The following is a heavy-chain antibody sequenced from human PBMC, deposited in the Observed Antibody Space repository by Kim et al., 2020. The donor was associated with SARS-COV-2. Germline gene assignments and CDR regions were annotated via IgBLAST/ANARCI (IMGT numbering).Heavy chain of an antibody. CDR2: INHSGST. J-gene: IGHJ4*02. V-gene: IGHV4-34*01. Sequence: SETLSLTCAVYGGSFSGYYWSWIRQPPGKGLEWIGEINHSGSTNYNPSLKSRVTISVDTSKNQFSLKLSSVTAADTAVYYCARLGFSRGPPFDYWGQGTLVTVSS. D-gene: IGHD3-3*02. CDR3: ARLGFSRGPPFDY. CDR1: GGSFSGYY.